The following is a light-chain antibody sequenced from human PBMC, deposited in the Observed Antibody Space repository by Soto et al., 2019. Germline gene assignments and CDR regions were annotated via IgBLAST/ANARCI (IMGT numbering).Light chain of an antibody. Sequence: DIQMIQSPSSLSASIGARVTITCRASQSISTSLNWYQHKPGRAPKVLIYAASTLRGGVPSRFSGSGSGTDFTLSINSLQPEDFATYYCQQSFTTPYTFGQGTELEL. CDR3: QQSFTTPYT. J-gene: IGKJ2*01. CDR1: QSISTS. CDR2: AAS. V-gene: IGKV1-39*01.